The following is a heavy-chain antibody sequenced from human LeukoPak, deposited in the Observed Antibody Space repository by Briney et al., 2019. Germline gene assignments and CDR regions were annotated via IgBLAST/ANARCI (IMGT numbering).Heavy chain of an antibody. CDR3: AIAYGLDV. CDR2: INGDGSDR. V-gene: IGHV3-7*03. J-gene: IGHJ6*02. CDR1: GFTFTNFW. Sequence: GGSLRLSCAASGFTFTNFWMSWVRQAPGKGLEWVANINGDGSDRYYMDSLKGRFTISRDNAKNSLYLQMNSLRVEDTAMYYCAIAYGLDVWGQGTTVTVSS.